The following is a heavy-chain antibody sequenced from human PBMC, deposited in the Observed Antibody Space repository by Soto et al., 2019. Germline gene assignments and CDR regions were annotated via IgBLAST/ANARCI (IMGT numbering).Heavy chain of an antibody. CDR2: VKSKNDGGTT. Sequence: GGSLRLSCAASGFTFSNAWINWVRQAPGKGLEWVGRVKSKNDGGTTDFAAPVKGRFAISRDDSKTTIYLQMNSPKTEDTAVYYCTSAGQYCTSTTCKAYWGQGTPVTVSS. V-gene: IGHV3-15*07. J-gene: IGHJ4*02. D-gene: IGHD2-2*01. CDR3: TSAGQYCTSTTCKAY. CDR1: GFTFSNAW.